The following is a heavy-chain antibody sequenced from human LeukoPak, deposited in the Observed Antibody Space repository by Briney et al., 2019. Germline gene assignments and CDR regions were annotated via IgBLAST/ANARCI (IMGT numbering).Heavy chain of an antibody. CDR1: GGSISSYY. V-gene: IGHV4-4*07. J-gene: IGHJ5*02. CDR2: IYTSGSTT. CDR3: ARDSFYGGSSCFDP. D-gene: IGHD4-23*01. Sequence: PSETLSLTCSVSGGSISSYYWSWIRQPAGKGLEWIGRIYTSGSTTNYNPSLKSRVTLSVDMSKNLFSLRLSSVTAADTAVYYCARDSFYGGSSCFDPWGQGTLVTVSS.